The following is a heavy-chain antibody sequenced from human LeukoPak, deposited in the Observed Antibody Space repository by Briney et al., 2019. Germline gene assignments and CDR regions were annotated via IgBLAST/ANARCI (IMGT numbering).Heavy chain of an antibody. V-gene: IGHV4-38-2*01. CDR1: GYSISSGYY. J-gene: IGHJ4*02. Sequence: SETLSLTCVVSGYSISSGYYWGWIRQPPGNGLEWIGSIYHSGSTYYNPSLKSRVTISVDTSKNQFSLKLSSVTAADTAVYYCATSTYYYGSGSPPGVDYWGQGTLVTVSS. CDR3: ATSTYYYGSGSPPGVDY. CDR2: IYHSGST. D-gene: IGHD3-10*01.